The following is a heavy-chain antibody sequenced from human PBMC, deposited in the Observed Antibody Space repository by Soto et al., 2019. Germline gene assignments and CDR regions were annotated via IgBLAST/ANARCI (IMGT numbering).Heavy chain of an antibody. V-gene: IGHV1-69*01. J-gene: IGHJ6*02. Sequence: QVQLVQSGAEVKKPGSSVKVSCKASGGTFSSYAISWVRQAPGQGLEWMGGIIPIFGTANYAQKFQGRVTITADESTSTAYMALSSLRSEDTAVYYCARDGRAVAGRERDYYYYGMDVWGQGTTVTVSS. CDR2: IIPIFGTA. D-gene: IGHD6-19*01. CDR3: ARDGRAVAGRERDYYYYGMDV. CDR1: GGTFSSYA.